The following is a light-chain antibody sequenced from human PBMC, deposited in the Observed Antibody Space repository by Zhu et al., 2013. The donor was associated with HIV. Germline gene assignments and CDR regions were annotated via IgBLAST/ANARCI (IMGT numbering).Light chain of an antibody. Sequence: QSVLTQPPSVSGTPGERVTISSSGGAPISELMMLIGTSNSHGTAPKLLIFGNNQRPSGVPDRFSGSKSGTSASLAISGLQSEDEADYYCAAWDDSLNAWVFGGGTKVTVL. CDR2: GNN. CDR1: APISELM. CDR3: AAWDDSLNAWV. J-gene: IGLJ3*02. V-gene: IGLV1-44*01.